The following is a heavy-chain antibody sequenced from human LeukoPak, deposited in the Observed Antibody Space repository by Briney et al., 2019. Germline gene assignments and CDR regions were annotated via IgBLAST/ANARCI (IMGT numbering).Heavy chain of an antibody. V-gene: IGHV2-5*02. CDR2: IYWDDDK. D-gene: IGHD6-19*01. J-gene: IGHJ4*02. CDR3: AHDSSGWYGFDS. Sequence: SGPTLVKPTQTLTLTCTFSGFSLSTSGVGVGWIRQPPGQALEWLALIYWDDDKRYSPSLKSRLTITKDTSKHQVVLTMTNLDPVDTGTYYCAHDSSGWYGFDSWGQGTLVTVSS. CDR1: GFSLSTSGVG.